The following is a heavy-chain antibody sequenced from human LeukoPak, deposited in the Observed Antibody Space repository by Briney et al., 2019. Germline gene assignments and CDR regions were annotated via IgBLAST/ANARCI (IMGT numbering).Heavy chain of an antibody. CDR2: INPNSGGT. CDR3: ARGSLTLPRSACDF. Sequence: ASVKVSCNASGYTFTGYYIHWIRQAPGQGLESMGWINPNSGGTNYAPKFQGRVTMTRDTSISTAYMELSSLGFDDTALYYCARGSLTLPRSACDFCGQGTLVTVSS. D-gene: IGHD4/OR15-4a*01. V-gene: IGHV1-2*02. J-gene: IGHJ4*02. CDR1: GYTFTGYY.